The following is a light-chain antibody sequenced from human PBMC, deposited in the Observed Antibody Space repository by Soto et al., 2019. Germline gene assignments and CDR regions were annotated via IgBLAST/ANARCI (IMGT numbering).Light chain of an antibody. J-gene: IGKJ2*01. CDR3: QQSYTIPRT. Sequence: DIQMTQSPSSPSASVGDRLTITCRASHTITSYLNWYQQKPGRAPKLLVYAAFTLQCGVPYRFSGSGSRTSFSLTSSSLQPEHFATYYGQQSYTIPRTFGKGTKVEIK. V-gene: IGKV1-39*01. CDR2: AAF. CDR1: HTITSY.